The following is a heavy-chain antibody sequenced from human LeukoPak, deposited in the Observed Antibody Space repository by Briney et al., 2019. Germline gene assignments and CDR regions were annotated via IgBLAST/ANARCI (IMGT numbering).Heavy chain of an antibody. CDR1: GFTFSDYY. Sequence: GGSLRLSCAASGFTFSDYYMSWIRQAPGKGLEWVSYISSSGSTIYYADSVKGRFTISRDNAKNSLYLQMNSLRAEDTAVYYCARASRFPESLTPFDYWGQGTLVTVSS. J-gene: IGHJ4*02. CDR3: ARASRFPESLTPFDY. CDR2: ISSSGSTI. D-gene: IGHD2-2*01. V-gene: IGHV3-11*04.